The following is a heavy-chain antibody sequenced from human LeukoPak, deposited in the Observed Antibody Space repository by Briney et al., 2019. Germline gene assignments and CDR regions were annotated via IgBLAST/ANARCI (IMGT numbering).Heavy chain of an antibody. D-gene: IGHD2-15*01. J-gene: IGHJ4*02. CDR3: ARGGSKVFDY. CDR2: IHNSGST. CDR1: VGSISTYY. Sequence: SETLSLTCNVSVGSISTYYWSWIRQPPGKGLEWIGYIHNSGSTNINPSLKSRVIISVDTAKNQFALKLSSVTAADTAVYYCARGGSKVFDYWGQGSLVIVSS. V-gene: IGHV4-59*08.